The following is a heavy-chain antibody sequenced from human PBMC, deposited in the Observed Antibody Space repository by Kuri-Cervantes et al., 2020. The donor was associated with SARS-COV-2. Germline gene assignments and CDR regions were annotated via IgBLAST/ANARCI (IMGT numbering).Heavy chain of an antibody. Sequence: GESLKISCAASGFTVSSNYMSWVRQAPGKGLVWVSRINPDGSYKNNADSVKGRFTLSRDNAKNMLFPQMNSLRAEDTAVYYCVRDGDHWNFDYWGQGTLVTVSS. CDR2: INPDGSYK. CDR3: VRDGDHWNFDY. D-gene: IGHD1-1*01. V-gene: IGHV3-74*01. J-gene: IGHJ4*02. CDR1: GFTVSSNY.